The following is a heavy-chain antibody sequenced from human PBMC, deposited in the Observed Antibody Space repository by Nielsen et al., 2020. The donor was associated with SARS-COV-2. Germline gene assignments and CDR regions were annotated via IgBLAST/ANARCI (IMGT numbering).Heavy chain of an antibody. CDR3: ATPLLRFLEMDV. V-gene: IGHV3-66*01. Sequence: GESLKISCAASGFTFSSYWMSWVRQAPGKGLGWVSVIYSGGSTYYADSVKGRFTISRDNSKNTLYLQMNSLRAEDTAVYYCATPLLRFLEMDVWGKGTTVTVSS. J-gene: IGHJ6*04. CDR1: GFTFSSYW. CDR2: IYSGGST. D-gene: IGHD3-3*01.